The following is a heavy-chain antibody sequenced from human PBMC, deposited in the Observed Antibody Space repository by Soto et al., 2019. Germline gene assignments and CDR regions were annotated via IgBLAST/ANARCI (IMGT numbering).Heavy chain of an antibody. CDR2: ISSNGGST. Sequence: GGSLRLSCAASGFSFSSYAMHWVRQAPGKGLEYVSAISSNGGSTYYANSVKGRFTISRDNSKNTLYIQMGSLRAEDMAVYYCARQWLDSYYFDYWGQGTLVTVSS. V-gene: IGHV3-64*01. D-gene: IGHD6-19*01. CDR1: GFSFSSYA. J-gene: IGHJ4*02. CDR3: ARQWLDSYYFDY.